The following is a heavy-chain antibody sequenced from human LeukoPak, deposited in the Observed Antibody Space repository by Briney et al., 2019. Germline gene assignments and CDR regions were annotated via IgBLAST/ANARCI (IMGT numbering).Heavy chain of an antibody. D-gene: IGHD3-22*01. CDR2: IYTSGST. J-gene: IGHJ3*02. V-gene: IGHV4-4*07. Sequence: PSETLSLTCTVSGGSISTYYWSWIRQPAGKGLEWIGRIYTSGSTNYNPSLKSRVTMSVDTSKNQFSLKLSSVTAADTSVYYCARKGTYYYDSSGYHAFDIWGQGTMVTVSS. CDR1: GGSISTYY. CDR3: ARKGTYYYDSSGYHAFDI.